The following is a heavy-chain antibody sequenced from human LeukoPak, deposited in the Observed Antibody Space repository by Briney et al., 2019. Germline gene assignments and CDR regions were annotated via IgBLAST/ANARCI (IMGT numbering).Heavy chain of an antibody. CDR1: DYSFSSYG. J-gene: IGHJ4*02. V-gene: IGHV1-69*04. CDR2: IIPILGIA. Sequence: SVKVSCKTSDYSFSSYGFTWVRQAPGQGLEWMGRIIPILGIANYAQKFQGRVTITADKSTSTAYMELSSLRSEDTAVYYCARHPRDYYDSSGYYHYFDYWGQGTLVTVSS. CDR3: ARHPRDYYDSSGYYHYFDY. D-gene: IGHD3-22*01.